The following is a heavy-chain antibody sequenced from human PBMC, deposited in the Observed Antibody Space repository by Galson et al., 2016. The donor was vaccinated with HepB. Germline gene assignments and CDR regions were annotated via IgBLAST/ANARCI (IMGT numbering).Heavy chain of an antibody. CDR3: AGHRGRPWGYYYYGMDV. J-gene: IGHJ6*02. V-gene: IGHV4-39*07. CDR1: GGSISSSSYY. D-gene: IGHD7-27*01. CDR2: LYHSGST. Sequence: LSLTCTVSGGSISSSSYYWDWIRQPPGKGLEWIGSLYHSGSTYYNPSLKSRDTISVDTSKNQFSLMLTSVTAADTAVYYCAGHRGRPWGYYYYGMDVWGQGTTVTVSS.